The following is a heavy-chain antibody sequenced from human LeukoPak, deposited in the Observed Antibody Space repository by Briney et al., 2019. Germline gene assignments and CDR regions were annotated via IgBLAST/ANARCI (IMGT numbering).Heavy chain of an antibody. CDR2: MYSGGGS. J-gene: IGHJ5*02. V-gene: IGHV3-66*01. Sequence: GGSLRLSCAASVFTVSSNYMIWVRQAPGKGLEWVSVMYSGGGSYYADSVKGRFTISRDNSENMVHLHMNSLRAEDTAVYYCAGGVREQYDFSSGQRSWFDPWGQGTLVTVSS. CDR1: VFTVSSNY. CDR3: AGGVREQYDFSSGQRSWFDP. D-gene: IGHD3-3*01.